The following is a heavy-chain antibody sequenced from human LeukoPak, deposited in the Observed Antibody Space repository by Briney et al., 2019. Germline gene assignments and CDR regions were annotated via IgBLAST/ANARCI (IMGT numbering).Heavy chain of an antibody. J-gene: IGHJ6*03. V-gene: IGHV3-21*01. D-gene: IGHD6-13*01. CDR3: AREGYSSSWYYYYYYMDV. Sequence: GGSLRLSCAASGFTFSSYSMNWVRQAPGKGLEWVSSISSSSSYIYYADSVKGRFTISRDNAKNSLYLQMNSLRAEDTAVYYCAREGYSSSWYYYYYYMDVWGKGTTVTISS. CDR1: GFTFSSYS. CDR2: ISSSSSYI.